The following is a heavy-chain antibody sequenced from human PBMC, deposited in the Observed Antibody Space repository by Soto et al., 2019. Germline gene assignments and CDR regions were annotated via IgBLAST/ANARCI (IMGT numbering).Heavy chain of an antibody. J-gene: IGHJ2*01. D-gene: IGHD4-4*01. V-gene: IGHV3-23*01. CDR2: ISGSGGST. Sequence: PGWSLRLSCAASGFTFSSYAMYWVRQAPGKGLEWVSVISGSGGSTYYADSVKGRFTISRDNSKSTLYLQMNSLRAEDTAVYYCAKDESRRNRRYFDLWGRGTLVTVSS. CDR1: GFTFSSYA. CDR3: AKDESRRNRRYFDL.